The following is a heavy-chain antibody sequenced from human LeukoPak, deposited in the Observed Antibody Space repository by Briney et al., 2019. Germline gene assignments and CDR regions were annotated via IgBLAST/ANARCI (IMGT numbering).Heavy chain of an antibody. V-gene: IGHV1-18*01. J-gene: IGHJ4*02. CDR1: GYSFTSYG. D-gene: IGHD6-19*01. CDR2: INPYNENT. Sequence: ASVKDSCKASGYSFTSYGITWVRQAPGQRLEWMGRINPYNENTNYAHKHQGRVTITTVTSTSTAYMDRRSLRSDDTAVYYCARERSGWFFSNWGQGTLVTVSS. CDR3: ARERSGWFFSN.